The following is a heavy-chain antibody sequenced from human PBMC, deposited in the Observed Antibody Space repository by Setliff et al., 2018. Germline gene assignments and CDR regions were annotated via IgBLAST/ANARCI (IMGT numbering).Heavy chain of an antibody. V-gene: IGHV4-59*11. Sequence: SETLSLTCTVSGGSMNNHYWTWIRQPPGKGLEWIGSIYYSGNTNYNPSLRSRVSILVDPSKNQFSLKLSSVTAADTAVYYCAREEGTQWLVRYCDYWGQGTLVTVSS. CDR3: AREEGTQWLVRYCDY. D-gene: IGHD6-19*01. CDR1: GGSMNNHY. J-gene: IGHJ4*02. CDR2: IYYSGNT.